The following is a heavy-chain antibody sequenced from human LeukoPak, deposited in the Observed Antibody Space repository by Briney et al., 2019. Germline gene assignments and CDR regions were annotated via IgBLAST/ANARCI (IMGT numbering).Heavy chain of an antibody. CDR3: VTDRAGNFDY. CDR2: ISSSSSYI. V-gene: IGHV3-21*04. CDR1: GFTFSSYS. J-gene: IGHJ4*02. D-gene: IGHD1-1*01. Sequence: GGSLRLSCAASGFTFSSYSMNWVRQAPGKGLEWVSSISSSSSYIYYADSVKGRFTISRDNAKNSLYLQMNSLRTEDTAVYYCVTDRAGNFDYWGQGTLVTVSS.